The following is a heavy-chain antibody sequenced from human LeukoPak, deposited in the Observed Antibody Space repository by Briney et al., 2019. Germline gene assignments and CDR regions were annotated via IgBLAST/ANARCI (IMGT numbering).Heavy chain of an antibody. CDR2: IIPTFGTA. Sequence: ASVKVSCKASGGTFSSYAISWVRQAPGQGLEWMGGIIPTFGTANYAQKFQGRVTITTDESTSTAYMELSSLRSEDTAVYYCARRITIFGVVQNWFDPWGQGTLVTVSS. V-gene: IGHV1-69*05. CDR1: GGTFSSYA. D-gene: IGHD3-3*01. CDR3: ARRITIFGVVQNWFDP. J-gene: IGHJ5*02.